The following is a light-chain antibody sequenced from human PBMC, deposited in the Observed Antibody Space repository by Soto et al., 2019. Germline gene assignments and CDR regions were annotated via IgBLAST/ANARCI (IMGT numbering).Light chain of an antibody. V-gene: IGLV2-14*01. CDR1: SSDVGGYNY. CDR2: EVS. CDR3: SSYTCSNTLVV. Sequence: QSALTQPASVFGSPGQSITISCTGTSSDVGGYNYVSWYQQHPGKAPKLMIYEVSNRPSGVSNRFSGSKSGNTASLTISGLQAEDEADYYCSSYTCSNTLVVLGTGPTLTV. J-gene: IGLJ1*01.